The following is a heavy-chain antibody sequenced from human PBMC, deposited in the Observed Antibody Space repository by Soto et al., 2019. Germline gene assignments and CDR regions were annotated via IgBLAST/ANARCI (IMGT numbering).Heavy chain of an antibody. V-gene: IGHV4-59*04. CDR3: ARHFNSSPPRHAFDI. CDR2: IFYSGST. Sequence: SETLSLTCPVSGGSISSCDLNWVRQPPGKGLEWIGTIFYSGSTFHSPSLKSRVTISVDTSKNQFSLRLRSVAAADTAVYYCARHFNSSPPRHAFDIWGQGTMVTVSS. J-gene: IGHJ3*02. CDR1: GGSISSCD. D-gene: IGHD6-13*01.